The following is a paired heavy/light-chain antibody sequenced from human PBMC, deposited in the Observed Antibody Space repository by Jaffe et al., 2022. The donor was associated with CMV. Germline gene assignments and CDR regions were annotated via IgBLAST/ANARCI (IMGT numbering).Heavy chain of an antibody. CDR2: IYYSGST. CDR1: GGSISSNY. CDR3: ASALAPDYYDSSGYVDGFDI. V-gene: IGHV4-59*01. Sequence: QVQLQESGPGLVKPSETLSLTCTVSGGSISSNYWSWIRQPPGKGLEWIGYIYYSGSTIYNPSLKSRVTMTVDTSKSQFSLNLSSVTAADTAVYYCASALAPDYYDSSGYVDGFDIWGQGTMVTVSS. J-gene: IGHJ3*02. D-gene: IGHD3-22*01.
Light chain of an antibody. J-gene: IGLJ2*01. CDR1: KLGNKY. CDR2: RDN. Sequence: SYELTQPPSVSVSPGQTASITCSGDKLGNKYASWYQQKPGQSPVLVIYRDNKRPSGIPERFSGSNSGSTATLTISGTQTMDEADYYCQAWDRSTVVFGGGTKLTVL. CDR3: QAWDRSTVV. V-gene: IGLV3-1*01.